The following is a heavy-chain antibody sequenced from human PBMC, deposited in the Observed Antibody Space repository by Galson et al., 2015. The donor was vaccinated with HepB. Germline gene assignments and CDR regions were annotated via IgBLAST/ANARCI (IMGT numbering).Heavy chain of an antibody. J-gene: IGHJ4*02. V-gene: IGHV2-5*02. Sequence: PALVKPTQTLTLTRTFSGFSLTTSGVGVGWIRQPPGKALEWLAIIYWDDDKRYSPSLKSRLTITKDTSKNQVVLTMTNLDPVDTATYYCAHRGVTSSGAADFDYWGQGTLVTVSS. D-gene: IGHD2-15*01. CDR1: GFSLTTSGVG. CDR2: IYWDDDK. CDR3: AHRGVTSSGAADFDY.